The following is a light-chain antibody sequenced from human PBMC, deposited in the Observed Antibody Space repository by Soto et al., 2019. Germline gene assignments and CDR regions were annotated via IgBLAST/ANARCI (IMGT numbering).Light chain of an antibody. V-gene: IGKV1-33*01. Sequence: DIQMTQSPSSLSASVGDRVTITCQASQDISNYLNWYQQKPGKAPKLLIYDASNLETGVPSRFSGSGSGTDFTFTISSLQPEDTATYYCQQYDNLPRTFGGGTKVDIK. CDR3: QQYDNLPRT. CDR1: QDISNY. J-gene: IGKJ4*01. CDR2: DAS.